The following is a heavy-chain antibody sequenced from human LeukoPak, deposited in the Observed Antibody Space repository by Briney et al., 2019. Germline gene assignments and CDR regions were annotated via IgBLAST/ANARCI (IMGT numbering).Heavy chain of an antibody. CDR3: ARTFWSGNGYYFEY. V-gene: IGHV3-7*04. Sequence: GGFLRLSCAVSGFTFSRYWMSWVRQAPGKGLEWVANIKQDGSEKHYVDSVKGRFTISRDNANNSLHVQMNSLRAEDTAVYYCARTFWSGNGYYFEYWGQGTLVT. CDR1: GFTFSRYW. CDR2: IKQDGSEK. D-gene: IGHD3-3*01. J-gene: IGHJ4*02.